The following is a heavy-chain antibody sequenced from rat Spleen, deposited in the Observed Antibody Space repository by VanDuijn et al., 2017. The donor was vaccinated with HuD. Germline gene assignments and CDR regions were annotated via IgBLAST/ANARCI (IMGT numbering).Heavy chain of an antibody. J-gene: IGHJ2*01. Sequence: QVQLKESGPGLVQPSQTLSLTCTVSGFSLISYAVNWVRQPPGKGLEWMGGMWGDGSTNYNSALKSRLSISRDTSKSQVFLKMSSLQTDDTGTYYCTIHPRYWGQGVMVTVSS. V-gene: IGHV2-13*01. D-gene: IGHD3-1*01. CDR2: MWGDGST. CDR1: GFSLISYA. CDR3: TIHPRY.